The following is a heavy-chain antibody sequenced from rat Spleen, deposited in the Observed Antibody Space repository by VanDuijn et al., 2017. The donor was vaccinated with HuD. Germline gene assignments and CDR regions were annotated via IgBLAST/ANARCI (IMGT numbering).Heavy chain of an antibody. CDR3: ARRSADWYFDF. D-gene: IGHD3-7*01. Sequence: QVQLKESGPGLVQPSQTLSLTCTVSGFSLTSYTVSWVRQPPGKGLEWIAAISSGGSTYYNSAIKSRLSISRDTSKSQIFLKMNSLQTEDTAMYFCARRSADWYFDFWGPGTMVTVSS. CDR1: GFSLTSYT. V-gene: IGHV2-6*01. CDR2: ISSGGST. J-gene: IGHJ1*01.